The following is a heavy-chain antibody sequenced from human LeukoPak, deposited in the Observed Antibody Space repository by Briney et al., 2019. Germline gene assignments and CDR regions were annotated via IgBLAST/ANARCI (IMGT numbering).Heavy chain of an antibody. D-gene: IGHD3-10*01. Sequence: PGGSLRLACAASGFTFSGSAMDWVRQASEKGLEWIGEINDSGSTNYNSSLKSRVTISVDKSKNQFSLKLSSVTAADTAVYYCARAPAGYGSGSSDYWGQGTLVTVSS. V-gene: IGHV4-34*01. J-gene: IGHJ4*02. CDR1: GFTFSGSA. CDR3: ARAPAGYGSGSSDY. CDR2: INDSGST.